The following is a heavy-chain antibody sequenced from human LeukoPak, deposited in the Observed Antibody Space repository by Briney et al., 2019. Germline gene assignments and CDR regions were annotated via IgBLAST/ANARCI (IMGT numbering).Heavy chain of an antibody. Sequence: SETLSLTCTVSGGSISSGGYYWSWIRQHPGKGLEWIGYIYYSGSTYYNPSLKSRVTISVGTSKNQFSLKLSSVTAADTAVYYCARDGGAGTSIDYWGQGTLVTVSS. V-gene: IGHV4-31*03. CDR2: IYYSGST. J-gene: IGHJ4*02. CDR3: ARDGGAGTSIDY. CDR1: GGSISSGGYY. D-gene: IGHD6-19*01.